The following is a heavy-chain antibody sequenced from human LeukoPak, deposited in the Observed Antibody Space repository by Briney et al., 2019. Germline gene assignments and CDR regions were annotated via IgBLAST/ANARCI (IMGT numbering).Heavy chain of an antibody. CDR2: IYYSGST. V-gene: IGHV4-59*08. D-gene: IGHD1-7*01. CDR3: ARQGQLELRRYFDP. J-gene: IGHJ2*01. Sequence: PSETLSLTCTVSGGSISSYYWSWIRQPPGKGLEWIGYIYYSGSTNYNPSLKSRVTISVDTSKNQFSLKLSSVTAADMAVYYCARQGQLELRRYFDPWGRGTLVTVSS. CDR1: GGSISSYY.